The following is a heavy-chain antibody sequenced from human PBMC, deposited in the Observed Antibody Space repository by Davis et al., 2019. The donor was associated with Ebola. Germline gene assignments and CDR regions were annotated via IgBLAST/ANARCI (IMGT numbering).Heavy chain of an antibody. V-gene: IGHV1-2*02. CDR1: GYTFTGYY. CDR3: ARGKEVSDYWNFDL. J-gene: IGHJ2*01. Sequence: ASVKVSCKASGYTFTGYYMHWVRQAPGQGLEWMGWINPNSGGTNYAQKFQGRVTMTRDTSISTAYMELSRLRSDDTAMYYCARGKEVSDYWNFDLWGRGTLVTVSS. D-gene: IGHD5/OR15-5a*01. CDR2: INPNSGGT.